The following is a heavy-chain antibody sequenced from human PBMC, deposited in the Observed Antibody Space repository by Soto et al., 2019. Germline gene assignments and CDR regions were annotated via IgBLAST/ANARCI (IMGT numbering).Heavy chain of an antibody. V-gene: IGHV4-39*01. CDR1: GGSISSSSYY. J-gene: IGHJ4*02. CDR2: IYYSGNT. CDR3: ASQMYYYDRSGDYYVLDYFDY. Sequence: SETLSLTCTVAGGSISSSSYYWAWIRQPPGKGLEWIGSIYYSGNTYYDPSLRSRVTISVDASKDQFSLNLNSVTAADTAVYYCASQMYYYDRSGDYYVLDYFDYWGQGSLVTVSS. D-gene: IGHD3-22*01.